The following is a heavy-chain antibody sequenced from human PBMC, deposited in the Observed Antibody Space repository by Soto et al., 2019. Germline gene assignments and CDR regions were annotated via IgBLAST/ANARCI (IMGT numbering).Heavy chain of an antibody. J-gene: IGHJ4*02. CDR3: ARVVKGADYGGFDY. CDR2: INPSGGST. CDR1: GYTFTSYY. D-gene: IGHD4-17*01. Sequence: ASVKVPCKASGYTFTSYYMHWVRQAPGQGLEWMGIINPSGGSTSYAQKFQGRVTMTRDTSTSTVYMELSSLRSEDTAVYYCARVVKGADYGGFDYWGQGTLVTAPQ. V-gene: IGHV1-46*03.